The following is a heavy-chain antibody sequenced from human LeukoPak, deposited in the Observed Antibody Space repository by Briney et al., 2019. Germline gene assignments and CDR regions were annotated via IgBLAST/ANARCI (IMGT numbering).Heavy chain of an antibody. CDR2: IYYSGST. D-gene: IGHD3-10*01. V-gene: IGHV4-39*01. CDR1: GGSISSSSYY. Sequence: SETMSLTCTVSGGSISSSSYYWGWIRQPPGKGLEWIGSIYYSGSTYYNPSLKSRVTISVDTSKNQFSLKLSSVTAADTAVYYCASRFTMVPLWGQGTLVTVSS. CDR3: ASRFTMVPL. J-gene: IGHJ4*02.